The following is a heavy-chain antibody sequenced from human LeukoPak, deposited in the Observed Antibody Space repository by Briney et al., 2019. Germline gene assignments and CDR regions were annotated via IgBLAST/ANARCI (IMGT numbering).Heavy chain of an antibody. Sequence: PGGSLRLSCAASGFTFSSYAMSWVRQAPGKGLEWVAAISGSGGSTDYAYSVNGRFTLSRDDSSNPVSLQMNNLTAEDTATYYCAKANWVSNADAVWWGQGTQVTVSS. V-gene: IGHV3-23*01. CDR3: AKANWVSNADAVW. D-gene: IGHD1-1*01. CDR1: GFTFSSYA. J-gene: IGHJ4*02. CDR2: ISGSGGST.